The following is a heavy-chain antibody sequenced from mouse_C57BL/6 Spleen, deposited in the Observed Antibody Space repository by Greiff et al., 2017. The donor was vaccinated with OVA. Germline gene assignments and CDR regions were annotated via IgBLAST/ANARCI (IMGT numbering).Heavy chain of an antibody. D-gene: IGHD1-1*01. CDR1: GFTFSDYG. CDR3: ARNTARVVAFDY. Sequence: DVMLVESGGGLVKPGGSLKLSCAASGFTFSDYGMHWVRQAPEKGLEWVAYISSGSSTIYYADTVKGRFTIARDNAKNTLFLQMTSLRSEDTAMYYCARNTARVVAFDYWGKGTTLTVSS. J-gene: IGHJ2*01. V-gene: IGHV5-17*01. CDR2: ISSGSSTI.